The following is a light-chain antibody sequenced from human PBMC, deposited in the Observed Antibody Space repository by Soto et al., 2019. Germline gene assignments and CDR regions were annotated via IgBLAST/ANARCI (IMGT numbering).Light chain of an antibody. Sequence: QSVLTQPASVSGSPGQSITISCTGTSSDVGGYDYVSWYQQHPGKAPRLMIYKASNRPSGVSHRFSGSRSGNTASLTISGLQAEDEADYYCSSYTRGSTLYVFGTGTKVT. CDR3: SSYTRGSTLYV. J-gene: IGLJ1*01. CDR2: KAS. CDR1: SSDVGGYDY. V-gene: IGLV2-14*01.